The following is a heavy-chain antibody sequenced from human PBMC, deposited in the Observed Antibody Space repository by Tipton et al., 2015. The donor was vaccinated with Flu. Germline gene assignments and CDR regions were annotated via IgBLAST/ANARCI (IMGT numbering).Heavy chain of an antibody. CDR2: IWYDGSKT. Sequence: SLRLSCAASGFAFTSYGMHWVRQAPGRGLGWVAFIWYDGSKTYYEDSVKGRFTISRDDSKNTLFLQMNSLRADDTAVYYCAKDPSEVYRYDLSPYDWGQGTLVTVSS. J-gene: IGHJ4*02. D-gene: IGHD5-18*01. CDR1: GFAFTSYG. CDR3: AKDPSEVYRYDLSPYD. V-gene: IGHV3-33*06.